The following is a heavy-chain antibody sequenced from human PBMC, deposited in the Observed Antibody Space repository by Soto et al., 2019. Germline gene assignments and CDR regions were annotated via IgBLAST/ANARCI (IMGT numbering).Heavy chain of an antibody. Sequence: QVQLVQSGAEVKKPGSSVKVSCKASGGTFSSYAMSWVRQAPGQGLEWMGGIIPIFGTANYAQKFQGRVTITADKSTSTAYMELSSLRSEDTAVYYCARPTWCSGGSCYRYYYYYGMDVWGQGTTVTVSS. CDR2: IIPIFGTA. J-gene: IGHJ6*02. CDR1: GGTFSSYA. CDR3: ARPTWCSGGSCYRYYYYYGMDV. D-gene: IGHD2-15*01. V-gene: IGHV1-69*06.